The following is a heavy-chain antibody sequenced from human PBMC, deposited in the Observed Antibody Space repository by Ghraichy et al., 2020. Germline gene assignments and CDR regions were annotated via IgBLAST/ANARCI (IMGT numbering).Heavy chain of an antibody. J-gene: IGHJ3*02. CDR1: GFDFSGSA. CDR2: IRNDGKNK. V-gene: IGHV3-30*02. CDR3: VRESGQSGAFEI. Sequence: GGSLRLSCAASGFDFSGSAMHWVRQAPGKGLEWVAFIRNDGKNKHYGDFVKGRFTISRDNSKHTLYVSMNSLRSDDTAVYYCVRESGQSGAFEIWGQGTMVTVSP.